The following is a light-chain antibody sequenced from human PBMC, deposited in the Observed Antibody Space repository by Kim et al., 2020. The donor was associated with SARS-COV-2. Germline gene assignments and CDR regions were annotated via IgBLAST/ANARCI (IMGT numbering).Light chain of an antibody. Sequence: SYELTQPPSVSVAPGKTARITCGGNNIGIKSVHWYQQKPGQAPVLVIYYDNDRPSGIPERFSGSNSGNTATLTISRVEAGDESDYYCQVWDSNSDHWVFG. CDR1: NIGIKS. CDR3: QVWDSNSDHWV. V-gene: IGLV3-21*04. CDR2: YDN. J-gene: IGLJ3*02.